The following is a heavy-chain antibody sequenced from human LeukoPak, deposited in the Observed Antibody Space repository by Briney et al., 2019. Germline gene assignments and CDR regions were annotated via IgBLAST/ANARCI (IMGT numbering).Heavy chain of an antibody. CDR2: ISSSGSTT. J-gene: IGHJ4*02. D-gene: IGHD6-19*01. Sequence: VGCLRLSCAASGFIFSSYEMHWVRQAPGKGLEWVSDISSSGSTTYYADSVRGRFTTSRDNAKNLLYLQMHSLRAEDTAIYYCSLLAVASPQDYWGQGTLVTVSS. CDR3: SLLAVASPQDY. V-gene: IGHV3-48*03. CDR1: GFIFSSYE.